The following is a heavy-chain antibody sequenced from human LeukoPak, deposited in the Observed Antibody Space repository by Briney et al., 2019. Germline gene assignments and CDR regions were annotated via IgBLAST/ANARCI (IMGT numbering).Heavy chain of an antibody. V-gene: IGHV4-30-4*01. Sequence: PSETLSLTCTVSGGSISSGDYYWSWIRQPPGKGLEWIGYIYYSGSTYYNPSLKSRVTISVDTSKNQFSLKLSSVTAADTAVYYCASLFSSGSYRWDFDYWGQGTLVTVSS. CDR1: GGSISSGDYY. CDR3: ASLFSSGSYRWDFDY. J-gene: IGHJ4*02. D-gene: IGHD1-26*01. CDR2: IYYSGST.